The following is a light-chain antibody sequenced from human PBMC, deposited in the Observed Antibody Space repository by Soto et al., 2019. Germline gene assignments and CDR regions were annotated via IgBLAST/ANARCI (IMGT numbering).Light chain of an antibody. Sequence: QSVLTQPASVSGSPGQSITISCTGTTSDVGGYNFVPWYQQHPGKAPKLMISEVSNRPSGVSNRFSGSKSGNTASLTISGLQPEDEADYFCSSYTTTNTFYVFGTGTKLTVL. CDR2: EVS. V-gene: IGLV2-14*01. CDR3: SSYTTTNTFYV. CDR1: TSDVGGYNF. J-gene: IGLJ1*01.